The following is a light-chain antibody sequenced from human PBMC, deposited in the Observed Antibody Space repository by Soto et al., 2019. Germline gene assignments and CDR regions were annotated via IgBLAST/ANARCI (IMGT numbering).Light chain of an antibody. CDR1: QSVSHF. V-gene: IGKV3-11*01. Sequence: EIVLTQSPGTLSLSPGESATLSCRVSQSVSHFLAWYQQKPGQAPRLLIYDTSSRATGIPGRFSGSGSGTDFTLTIDSLEPEDSAVYYCQQRTDWPTFGGGTKVEI. CDR2: DTS. CDR3: QQRTDWPT. J-gene: IGKJ4*01.